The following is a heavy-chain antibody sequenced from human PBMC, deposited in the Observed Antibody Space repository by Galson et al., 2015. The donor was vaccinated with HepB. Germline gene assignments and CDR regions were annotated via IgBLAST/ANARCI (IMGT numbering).Heavy chain of an antibody. Sequence: SLRLSCAGSRFIFKDYALSWVRQAPGKGLQWVSGISGDTYGKYYTDSVKGRFTISRDNSNNRLYLQMTSVRADDTATYYCAKGRGWYTGFDSWGQGALVTVSS. CDR1: RFIFKDYA. D-gene: IGHD6-19*01. CDR3: AKGRGWYTGFDS. CDR2: ISGDTYGK. V-gene: IGHV3-23*01. J-gene: IGHJ4*02.